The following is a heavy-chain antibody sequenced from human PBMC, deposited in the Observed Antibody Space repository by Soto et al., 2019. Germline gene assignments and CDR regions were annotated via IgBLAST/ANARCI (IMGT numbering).Heavy chain of an antibody. V-gene: IGHV3-33*01. CDR2: IWYDGSNK. Sequence: PGGSLRLSCAASGFTFSSYGMHWVRQAPGKGLERVAVIWYDGSNKYYADSVKGRFTISRDNSKNTLYLQMNSLRAEDTAVYYCARDYYYGSGSYVDSAFDIWGQGTMVTVSS. D-gene: IGHD3-10*01. CDR3: ARDYYYGSGSYVDSAFDI. CDR1: GFTFSSYG. J-gene: IGHJ3*02.